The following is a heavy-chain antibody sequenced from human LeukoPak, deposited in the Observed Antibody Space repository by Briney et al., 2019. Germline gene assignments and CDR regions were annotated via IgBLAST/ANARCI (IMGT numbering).Heavy chain of an antibody. D-gene: IGHD2-15*01. V-gene: IGHV3-11*04. CDR2: IGGSASNL. CDR3: AKEWSALDI. CDR1: GLTVTDYY. J-gene: IGHJ3*02. Sequence: KPGGPLRLSCAASGLTVTDYYMHWIRQAPGKGLEWVPFIGGSASNLYYADSVKGRFTISRDNAKNSLYLQMNSLRAEDTAVYDCAKEWSALDIWGQGTMVTVSS.